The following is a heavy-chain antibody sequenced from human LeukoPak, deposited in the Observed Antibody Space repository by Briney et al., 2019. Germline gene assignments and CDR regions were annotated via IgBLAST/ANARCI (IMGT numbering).Heavy chain of an antibody. CDR1: GFTFDDYA. CDR3: ARSVGATMRKNLYFDY. V-gene: IGHV3-9*01. CDR2: ISWNSGSI. Sequence: GGSLRLSCAASGFTFDDYAMHWVRQAPGKGLEWVSGISWNSGSIGYADSVKGRFTISRDNSKNTLDLQMNSLRAEDTAVYYCARSVGATMRKNLYFDYWGQGTLVTVSS. D-gene: IGHD1-26*01. J-gene: IGHJ4*02.